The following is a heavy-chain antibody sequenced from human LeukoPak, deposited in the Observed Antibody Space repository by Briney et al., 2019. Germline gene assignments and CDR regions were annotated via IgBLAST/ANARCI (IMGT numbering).Heavy chain of an antibody. J-gene: IGHJ4*02. V-gene: IGHV1-69*05. Sequence: ASVKVSCKASGGTFSSYAISWVRQAPGQGLEWMGGTIPIFGTANYAQKFQGRVTITTDESTSTAYMELSSLRSEDTAVYYCASPYYYDSSGYYYFDYRGQGTLVTVSS. CDR3: ASPYYYDSSGYYYFDY. D-gene: IGHD3-22*01. CDR2: TIPIFGTA. CDR1: GGTFSSYA.